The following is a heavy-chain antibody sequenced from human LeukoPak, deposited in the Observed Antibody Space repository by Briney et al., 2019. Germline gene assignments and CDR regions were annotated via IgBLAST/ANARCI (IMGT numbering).Heavy chain of an antibody. CDR1: GDSVSSNSAA. Sequence: SQTLSLTCAISGDSVSSNSAAWNWIRQSPSRGLEWLRRTYYRSKWYNDYAVSVKSRITINPDTSKNQFSLQLNSVTPEDTAVYYCARQYSSGWSSYYGLDVWGQGTTVTVSS. CDR2: TYYRSKWYN. V-gene: IGHV6-1*01. D-gene: IGHD6-19*01. J-gene: IGHJ6*02. CDR3: ARQYSSGWSSYYGLDV.